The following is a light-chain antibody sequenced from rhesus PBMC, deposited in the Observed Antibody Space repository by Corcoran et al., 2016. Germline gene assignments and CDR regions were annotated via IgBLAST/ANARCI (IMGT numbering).Light chain of an antibody. CDR3: QQYNSAPYS. CDR1: QAISSH. CDR2: FAS. J-gene: IGKJ2*01. V-gene: IGKV1-37*01. Sequence: DIQMTQSPSSLSASVGDRVTITCRASQAISSHLAWYQHKPGEAPKPLIYFASILESGVPSRFSGSRSGTEFTLTIGSLQPEDFATYFCQQYNSAPYSFGQGTKVEIE.